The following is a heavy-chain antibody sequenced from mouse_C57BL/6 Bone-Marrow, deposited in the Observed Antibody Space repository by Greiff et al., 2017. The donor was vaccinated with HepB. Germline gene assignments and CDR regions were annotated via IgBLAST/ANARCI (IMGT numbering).Heavy chain of an antibody. CDR1: GFTFSDYG. J-gene: IGHJ3*01. CDR3: ARDGCAY. Sequence: EVKLMESGGGLVQPGGSLKLSCAASGFTFSDYGMAWVRQAPRKGPEWVAFISNLAYSIYYADTVTGRFTISRENAKNTLYLEMSSLRSEDTAMYYCARDGCAYWGQGTLVTVSA. CDR2: ISNLAYSI. V-gene: IGHV5-15*01.